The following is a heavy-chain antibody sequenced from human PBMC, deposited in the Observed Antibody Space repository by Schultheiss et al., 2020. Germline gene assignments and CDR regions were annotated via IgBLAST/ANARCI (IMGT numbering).Heavy chain of an antibody. V-gene: IGHV4-61*01. D-gene: IGHD6-19*01. J-gene: IGHJ6*02. Sequence: ETLSLTCTVSGGSVSSGSYYWSWIRQPPGKGLEWIGYIYYSGSTNYNPSLKSRVTISLDTSKSQISLRLTSVTAADTAIYYCATAPYSSGWGRGLDVWGQGTTVTVSS. CDR1: GGSVSSGSYY. CDR3: ATAPYSSGWGRGLDV. CDR2: IYYSGST.